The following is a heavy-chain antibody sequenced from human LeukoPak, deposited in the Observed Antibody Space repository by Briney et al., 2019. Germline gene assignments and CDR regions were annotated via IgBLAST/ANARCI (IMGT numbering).Heavy chain of an antibody. J-gene: IGHJ4*02. V-gene: IGHV4-4*02. Sequence: PSETLPLTCAVSGVSISSSNWWSCVRQPPGKGLEWIGEIYHSGSTNYNPSLRSRVTISVDKSKNQFSLKLSSVTAADTAVYYCARDSPTYYYDSSGYWADYWGQGTLVTVSS. CDR1: GVSISSSNW. D-gene: IGHD3-22*01. CDR3: ARDSPTYYYDSSGYWADY. CDR2: IYHSGST.